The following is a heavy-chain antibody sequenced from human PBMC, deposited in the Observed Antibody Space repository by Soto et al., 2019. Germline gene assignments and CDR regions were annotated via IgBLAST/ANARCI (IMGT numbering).Heavy chain of an antibody. CDR3: ARSLLDYGDYYYGMDV. D-gene: IGHD4-17*01. Sequence: GVQRLSCTSSGVAFGDYAMSWVRQAPGKGLEWVGFIRTIAYGGTTEYSESVRGRFSITRDDSKSIVYLQMNSLKSEDTGIYYCARSLLDYGDYYYGMDVWGHGTTVTVSS. CDR2: IRTIAYGGTT. J-gene: IGHJ6*02. V-gene: IGHV3-49*04. CDR1: GVAFGDYA.